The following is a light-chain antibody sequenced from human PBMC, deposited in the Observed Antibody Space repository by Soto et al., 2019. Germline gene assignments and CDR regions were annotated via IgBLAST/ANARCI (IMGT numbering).Light chain of an antibody. Sequence: EIVLTQSPGTLSLSPGERATLSCRASQSVNSNFLAWYQQKPGQAPRLLIYGASTSSAGVPDRFSGSGSGTDFTLTITRLEPEDFAMYSCQQYGRSPLMYTFGQGTKLGVK. CDR3: QQYGRSPLMYT. J-gene: IGKJ2*01. CDR2: GAS. CDR1: QSVNSNF. V-gene: IGKV3-20*01.